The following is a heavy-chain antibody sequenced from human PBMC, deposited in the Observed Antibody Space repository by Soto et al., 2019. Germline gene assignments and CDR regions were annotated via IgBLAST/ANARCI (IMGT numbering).Heavy chain of an antibody. CDR3: AREAARTGPPGNHYFDY. Sequence: SETLSLTCAVSGGSISSGGYSWSWIRQPPGKGLEWIGYIYHSGSTYYNPSLKSRVTISVDRSKNQFSLKLSSVTAADTAVYYCAREAARTGPPGNHYFDYWGQGTLVTVSS. CDR2: IYHSGST. J-gene: IGHJ4*02. CDR1: GGSISSGGYS. V-gene: IGHV4-30-2*01. D-gene: IGHD2-15*01.